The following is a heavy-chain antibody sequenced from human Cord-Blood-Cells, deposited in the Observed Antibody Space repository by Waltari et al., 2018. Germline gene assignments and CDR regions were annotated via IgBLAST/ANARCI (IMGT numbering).Heavy chain of an antibody. CDR2: INQSGST. Sequence: QVQLQQWGAGLLKPSETLLLTCAVYGGSFSGSYWSRIRQPPGKGLEWIGEINQSGSTNYNPSLKSRVTISVDTSKNQFSLKLSSVTAADTAVYYCARSAAMGVFDYWGQGTLVTVSS. CDR3: ARSAAMGVFDY. J-gene: IGHJ4*02. V-gene: IGHV4-34*01. D-gene: IGHD2-2*01. CDR1: GGSFSGSY.